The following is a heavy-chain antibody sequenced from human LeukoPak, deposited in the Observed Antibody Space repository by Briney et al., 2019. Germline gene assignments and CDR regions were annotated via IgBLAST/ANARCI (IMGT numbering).Heavy chain of an antibody. V-gene: IGHV1-2*02. Sequence: ASVKVSCKASGYTFTGYYIHWVRQAPGQGLEWMGWINPNTGGTNYAQEFQGRVTMTRDTSISTAYMELSRLRSDDTAVYYCARGGIAVAGTSYWGQGTLVTVSS. CDR2: INPNTGGT. J-gene: IGHJ4*02. D-gene: IGHD6-19*01. CDR3: ARGGIAVAGTSY. CDR1: GYTFTGYY.